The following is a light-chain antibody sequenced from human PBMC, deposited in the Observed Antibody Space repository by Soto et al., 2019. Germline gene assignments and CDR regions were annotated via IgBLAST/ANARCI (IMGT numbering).Light chain of an antibody. CDR1: QSVRDN. V-gene: IGKV3-15*01. J-gene: IGKJ2*01. CDR2: RAP. Sequence: EILLTQSPGALAVSPGEVATLSCRASQSVRDNLAWYQQKPGQAPRLLIYRAPIRATGVPARFSGSGSGTEFTLTINSLQSEDFAVYYCHQYDDWPPGYTFGQGTKVDIK. CDR3: HQYDDWPPGYT.